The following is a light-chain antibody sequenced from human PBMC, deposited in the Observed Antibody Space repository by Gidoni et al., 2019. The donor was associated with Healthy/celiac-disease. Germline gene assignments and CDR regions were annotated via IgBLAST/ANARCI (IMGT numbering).Light chain of an antibody. V-gene: IGLV3-16*01. CDR3: LSADSSGTYV. Sequence: QQKPGQFPVLVIYKDSERPSGIPERFSGSSSGTIVTLTISGVQAEDEADYYCLSADSSGTYVFGSGTKVTVL. J-gene: IGLJ6*01. CDR2: KDS.